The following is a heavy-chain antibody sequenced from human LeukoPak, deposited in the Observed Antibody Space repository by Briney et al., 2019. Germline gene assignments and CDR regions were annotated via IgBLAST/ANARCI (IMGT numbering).Heavy chain of an antibody. CDR2: ISGSGTNT. CDR1: GFTFSSYS. D-gene: IGHD2-15*01. CDR3: AKTLTPVVAAAYFDY. V-gene: IGHV3-23*01. Sequence: PGGSLRLSCAASGFTFSSYSMNWVRQAPGKGLEWVSVISGSGTNTDYADSVKGRFTISRDNSKNTLYLQMNSLRAEDMAVYYCAKTLTPVVAAAYFDYWGQGTLLTVSS. J-gene: IGHJ4*02.